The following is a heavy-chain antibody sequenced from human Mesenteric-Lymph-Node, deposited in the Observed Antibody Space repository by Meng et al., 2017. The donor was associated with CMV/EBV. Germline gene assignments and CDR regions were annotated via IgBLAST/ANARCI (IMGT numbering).Heavy chain of an antibody. CDR2: ISGGGNAA. J-gene: IGHJ6*02. D-gene: IGHD5/OR15-5a*01. CDR3: ARDRLGRYYYGMDV. V-gene: IGHV3-48*03. CDR1: GFTFSTYE. Sequence: GGSLRLSCAASGFTFSTYEMTWVRQAPGKRLEFISFISGGGNAAYYATSVKGRFTTSRDNAKNSLYLQMNSLRVEDTAVYYCARDRLGRYYYGMDVWGQGTTVTVSS.